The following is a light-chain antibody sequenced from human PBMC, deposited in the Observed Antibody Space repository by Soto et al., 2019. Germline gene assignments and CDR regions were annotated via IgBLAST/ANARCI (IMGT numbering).Light chain of an antibody. CDR3: QQYENLPLT. CDR1: QDISKY. J-gene: IGKJ4*01. Sequence: DIQLAQSPSSLSASVGDRVTIPCQARQDISKYLNGYQQKPGKAPKLLIYDASNLETGIPSRFSGSGSGTNFSLTITSLQPEDIATYYCQQYENLPLTFGGGTKVDI. V-gene: IGKV1-33*01. CDR2: DAS.